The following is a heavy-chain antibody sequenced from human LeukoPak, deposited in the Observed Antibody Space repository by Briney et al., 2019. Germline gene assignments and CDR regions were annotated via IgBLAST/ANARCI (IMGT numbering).Heavy chain of an antibody. V-gene: IGHV1-2*02. Sequence: GASVKVSCKASGYTLTGYYMHWVRQAPGQGLEWMGWINPNSGGTNYAQNFQGRVTMTRDTSISIAYMELSRLRSDDTAVYYCARDKSWDYWGQGTLVTVSS. J-gene: IGHJ4*02. CDR2: INPNSGGT. CDR3: ARDKSWDY. CDR1: GYTLTGYY.